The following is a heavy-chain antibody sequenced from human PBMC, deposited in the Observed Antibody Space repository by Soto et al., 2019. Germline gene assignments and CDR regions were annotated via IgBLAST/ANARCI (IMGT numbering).Heavy chain of an antibody. V-gene: IGHV3-30-3*01. D-gene: IGHD5-18*01. Sequence: QVQLVESGGGVVQPGRSLRLSCAASGFTFSSYAMHWVRQAPGKGLEWVAVISYDGSNKYYADSVKGRFTISRDNSKNTLYLQMNSLRAEDTAVYYCARAIDTAMVPYYYDGMDVWGQGTTVTVSS. CDR3: ARAIDTAMVPYYYDGMDV. CDR2: ISYDGSNK. J-gene: IGHJ6*02. CDR1: GFTFSSYA.